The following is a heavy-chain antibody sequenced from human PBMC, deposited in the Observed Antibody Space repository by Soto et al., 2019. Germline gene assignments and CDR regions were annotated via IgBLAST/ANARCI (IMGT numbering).Heavy chain of an antibody. CDR1: GFTVSAND. CDR3: ARDKIKGAPDYLDS. D-gene: IGHD1-26*01. CDR2: IAYDGTIK. Sequence: QEQWGESGGDVVQPGRSLTLSCAASGFTVSANDMHWVRQAPGKGLEWVAVIAYDGTIKIYRDSVKGRFTISRDDSKSTLYLQMNSLRPEDTAVYYCARDKIKGAPDYLDSWGQGSLVTVSS. V-gene: IGHV3-30-3*01. J-gene: IGHJ4*02.